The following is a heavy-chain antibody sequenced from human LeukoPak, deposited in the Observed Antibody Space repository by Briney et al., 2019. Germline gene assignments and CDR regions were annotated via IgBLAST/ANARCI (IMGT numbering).Heavy chain of an antibody. CDR2: MNPNSGNT. CDR3: ARGLRDSSGREYFQH. J-gene: IGHJ1*01. V-gene: IGHV1-8*01. Sequence: GASVKVSYKASGYTFTSYDISWVRQAAGQGLEWMGWMNPNSGNTGYAQKFKGRVTMTGNTSMNTAYMELSSLRSEDTAVYYCARGLRDSSGREYFQHWGQGTLVTVSS. CDR1: GYTFTSYD. D-gene: IGHD3-22*01.